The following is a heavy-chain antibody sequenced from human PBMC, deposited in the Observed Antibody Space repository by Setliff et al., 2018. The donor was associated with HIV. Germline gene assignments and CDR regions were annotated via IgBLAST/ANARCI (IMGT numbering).Heavy chain of an antibody. CDR3: ARGGRGLPFDY. CDR1: GGSISSHY. Sequence: PSETLSLTCTVSGGSISSHYWSWIRQPPGKGLEWIGYIYYSGSTNYNPSLKSRVTISVDTSKNQFSLKLSSVTAADTAVYYCARGGRGLPFDYWGQGTLVTV. CDR2: IYYSGST. J-gene: IGHJ4*02. V-gene: IGHV4-59*11. D-gene: IGHD1-26*01.